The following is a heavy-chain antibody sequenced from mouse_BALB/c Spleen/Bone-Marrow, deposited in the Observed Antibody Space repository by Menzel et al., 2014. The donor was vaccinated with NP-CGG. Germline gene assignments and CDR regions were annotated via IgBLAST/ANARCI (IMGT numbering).Heavy chain of an antibody. CDR1: GYTFTSSW. CDR3: SREKNDGNYLWYIDV. J-gene: IGHJ1*01. Sequence: QVQLKESGSVLVRPGVSVKLSCKASGYTFTSSWMHWAKQRPGQGLERIGEIHPNSGNTNYNEKFKDKATLTVDTSSSTAALELSSMTSDDASVYYWSREKNDGNYLWYIDVWGAGTTVTVSS. V-gene: IGHV1S130*01. CDR2: IHPNSGNT. D-gene: IGHD2-1*01.